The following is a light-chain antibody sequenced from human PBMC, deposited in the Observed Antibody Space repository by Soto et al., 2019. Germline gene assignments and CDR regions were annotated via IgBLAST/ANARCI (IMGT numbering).Light chain of an antibody. Sequence: EIVLTQSPATLSLSPGERATLSCRASQSVSSYLAWYQQNPGQAPRLLIYDASNRATGIPARFSGSGSGTDFTLTISSLEPEDFAVYYCQQRSNWPSWTFGQGTKVAIK. CDR2: DAS. CDR3: QQRSNWPSWT. J-gene: IGKJ1*01. V-gene: IGKV3-11*01. CDR1: QSVSSY.